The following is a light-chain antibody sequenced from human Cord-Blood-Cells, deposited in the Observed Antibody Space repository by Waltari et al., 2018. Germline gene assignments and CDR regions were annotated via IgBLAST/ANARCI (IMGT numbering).Light chain of an antibody. J-gene: IGLJ3*02. Sequence: QSVFTQPPSLSAAPGQQVTISCFGISSNIGTNYVSWYQQLPGTAHKLLIYDNNKRPSGIPDRFSGSKSGTSATLGITGLQTGDEADYYCGTWDSSLLWVFGGGTKLTVL. V-gene: IGLV1-51*01. CDR3: GTWDSSLLWV. CDR2: DNN. CDR1: SSNIGTNY.